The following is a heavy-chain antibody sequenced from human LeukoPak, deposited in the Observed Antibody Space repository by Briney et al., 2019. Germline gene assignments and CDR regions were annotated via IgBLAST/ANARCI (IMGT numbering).Heavy chain of an antibody. CDR3: AREAYDSGNFRTDYYYMDV. V-gene: IGHV1-69*06. J-gene: IGHJ6*03. Sequence: ASVKVSCKASGGTFSSYAISWVRQAPGQGLEWMGGIIPIFGTANYAQKFQGRVTITADKSTSTAYMELSSLRSEDTAVYYCAREAYDSGNFRTDYYYMDVWGIGTTVTVSS. CDR2: IIPIFGTA. CDR1: GGTFSSYA. D-gene: IGHD3-10*01.